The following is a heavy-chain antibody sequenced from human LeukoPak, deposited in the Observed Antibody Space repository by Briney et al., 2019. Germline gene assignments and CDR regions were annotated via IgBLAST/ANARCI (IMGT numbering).Heavy chain of an antibody. CDR3: TRGLQDKDIIRGFDF. Sequence: SETLSLTCSVSGDSISRRSSYWTWIRQPAGRGLEWIGRVYSTGTPNYNPSLKSRLAMSVDTSKNQFSLTLNSVTAADTAVYFCTRGLQDKDIIRGFDFWGPGILATVSS. D-gene: IGHD3-10*01. V-gene: IGHV4-61*02. CDR1: GDSISRRSSY. J-gene: IGHJ4*01. CDR2: VYSTGTP.